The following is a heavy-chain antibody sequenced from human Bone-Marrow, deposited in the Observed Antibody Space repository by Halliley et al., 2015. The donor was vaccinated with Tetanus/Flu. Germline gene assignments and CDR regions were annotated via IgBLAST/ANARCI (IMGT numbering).Heavy chain of an antibody. CDR3: ARESGIVEISLEEAHFDY. CDR2: ISHSGST. J-gene: IGHJ4*02. Sequence: TLSLTCTVSGDSIRDATWWSWVRQTPGTGLEWLGEISHSGSTNYNPALKRRLSLSVAKSKNQFSLTLTSVTTADTAVYYCARESGIVEISLEEAHFDYWGQGAQVTVSS. V-gene: IGHV4-4*02. CDR1: GDSIRDATW. D-gene: IGHD3-16*01.